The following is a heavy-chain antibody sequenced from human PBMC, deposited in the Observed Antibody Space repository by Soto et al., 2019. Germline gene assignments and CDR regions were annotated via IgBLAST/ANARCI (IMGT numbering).Heavy chain of an antibody. Sequence: ASVKVSCKTSGYTFTSYVIHWVRQAPGQRPEWMGWINGGNGNTGYSQIFQDRVTITRDTSTSTAYMELSSLRSEDTAVYYCARGQCGYSYGHYFDYWGQGTLVTVS. CDR2: INGGNGNT. J-gene: IGHJ4*02. V-gene: IGHV1-3*01. CDR1: GYTFTSYV. D-gene: IGHD5-18*01. CDR3: ARGQCGYSYGHYFDY.